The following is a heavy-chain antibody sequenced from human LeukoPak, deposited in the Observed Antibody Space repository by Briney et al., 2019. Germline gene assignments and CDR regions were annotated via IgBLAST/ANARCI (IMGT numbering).Heavy chain of an antibody. CDR1: RFSFSSYA. J-gene: IGHJ4*02. Sequence: GGSLRLSCAASRFSFSSYAMSWVRQAPGKGLEWVSAIRGGGGSTYYAESVKGRFTISRDNSKNMLYLQMNSLRVDDTAVYYCAKGRGNDVWGSYRYLGYWGQGTLVTVSS. CDR2: IRGGGGST. CDR3: AKGRGNDVWGSYRYLGY. D-gene: IGHD3-16*02. V-gene: IGHV3-23*01.